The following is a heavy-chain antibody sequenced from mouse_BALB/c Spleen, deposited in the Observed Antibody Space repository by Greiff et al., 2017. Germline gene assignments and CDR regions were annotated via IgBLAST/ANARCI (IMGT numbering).Heavy chain of an antibody. D-gene: IGHD1-1*01. Sequence: VNVVESGPGLVAPSQSLSITCTVSGFSLTGYGVNWVRQPPGKGLEWLGMIWGDGSTDYNSALKSRLSISKDNSKSQVFLKMNSLQTDDTARYYCARERGSTVVAPFAYWGQGTLVTVSA. J-gene: IGHJ3*01. CDR1: GFSLTGYG. CDR2: IWGDGST. V-gene: IGHV2-6-7*01. CDR3: ARERGSTVVAPFAY.